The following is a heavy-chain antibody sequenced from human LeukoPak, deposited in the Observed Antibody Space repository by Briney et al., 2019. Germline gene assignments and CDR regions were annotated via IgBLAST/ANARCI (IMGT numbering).Heavy chain of an antibody. J-gene: IGHJ4*02. CDR2: IYSGGST. D-gene: IGHD6-19*01. CDR3: AKTPHRRGWAIDY. Sequence: GGSLRLSCAASGFTVSSNYMSWVRQALGKGLEWVSVIYSGGSTYYADSAKGRFTISRDNSKNTLYLKMNSLRAEDTAVYCCAKTPHRRGWAIDYWGQGTLVPVSS. V-gene: IGHV3-53*01. CDR1: GFTVSSNY.